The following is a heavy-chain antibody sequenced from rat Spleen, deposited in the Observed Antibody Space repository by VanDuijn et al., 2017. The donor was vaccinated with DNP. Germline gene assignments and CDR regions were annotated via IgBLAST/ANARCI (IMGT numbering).Heavy chain of an antibody. CDR1: GFTFSSFP. CDR2: ITSSGGST. J-gene: IGHJ3*01. D-gene: IGHD1-4*01. CDR3: VTSPGPNWFAY. V-gene: IGHV5-46*01. Sequence: EVQLVESGGGLVQPGRSMKLSCAASGFTFSSFPMAWVRQAPTQGLEWVASITSSGGSTYYRDSVKGRFTISRDNADHTLYLQMDSLRSEDTATYYCVTSPGPNWFAYWGQGTLVTVSS.